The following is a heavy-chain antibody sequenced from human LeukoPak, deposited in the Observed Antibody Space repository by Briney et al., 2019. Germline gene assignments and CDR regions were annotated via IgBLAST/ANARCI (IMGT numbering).Heavy chain of an antibody. CDR2: ISGSGGST. J-gene: IGHJ4*02. CDR3: AKEPYGSGWYPFDY. D-gene: IGHD6-19*01. V-gene: IGHV3-23*01. CDR1: GFTFSSYA. Sequence: GASLRLSCAASGFTFSSYAMSWVRQAPGKGLEWVSAISGSGGSTYYADSAKGRFTTSRNNSKNALYLQMNSLRAEDTAVYYCAKEPYGSGWYPFDYWGQGTLVTVSS.